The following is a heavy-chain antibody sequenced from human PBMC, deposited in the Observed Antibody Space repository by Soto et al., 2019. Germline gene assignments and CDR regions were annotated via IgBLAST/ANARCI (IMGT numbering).Heavy chain of an antibody. V-gene: IGHV1-69*13. CDR2: IIPIFGTA. CDR3: ARDVHYYDSRDAFDI. CDR1: GGTFSSYA. Sequence: LVKVSCKASGGTFSSYAISWVRQAPGQGLEWMGGIIPIFGTANYAQKFQGRVTITADESTSTAYMELSSLRSEDTAVYYCARDVHYYDSRDAFDIWGQGTMVTVSS. J-gene: IGHJ3*02. D-gene: IGHD3-22*01.